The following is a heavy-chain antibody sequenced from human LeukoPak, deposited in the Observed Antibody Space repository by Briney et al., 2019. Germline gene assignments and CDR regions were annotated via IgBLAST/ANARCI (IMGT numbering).Heavy chain of an antibody. CDR3: AKGRVSGSGGAFDY. CDR1: GFTLSSYS. CDR2: ISRSSAYI. D-gene: IGHD3-10*01. V-gene: IGHV3-21*04. Sequence: AGGSLRLSCAASGFTLSSYSMNWVRQAPGKGLEWVSSISRSSAYIYYADSVKGRFTISRDNSKNTLYLQMNSLRADDTALYHCAKGRVSGSGGAFDYWGQGTLVTVSS. J-gene: IGHJ4*02.